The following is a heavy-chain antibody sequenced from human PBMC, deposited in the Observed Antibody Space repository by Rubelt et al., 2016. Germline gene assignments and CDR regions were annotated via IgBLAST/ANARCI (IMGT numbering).Heavy chain of an antibody. J-gene: IGHJ3*02. V-gene: IGHV5-51*01. CDR3: ARHGQVQSGDAFDI. CDR2: IYPGDSDT. Sequence: EVQLVQSGAEVKKPGESLKISCKGSGYSFTSYWIGWVRQMPGKGLEWMGSIYPGDSDTRYSPSLQGQVTLSADKSISAAYLQWSRLKASATAMYYCARHGQVQSGDAFDIWGQGTMVTVSS. CDR1: GYSFTSYW. D-gene: IGHD1-26*01.